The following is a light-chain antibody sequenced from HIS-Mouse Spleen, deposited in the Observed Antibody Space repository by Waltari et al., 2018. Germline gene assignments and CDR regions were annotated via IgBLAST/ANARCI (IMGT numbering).Light chain of an antibody. J-gene: IGLJ1*01. CDR1: SSDGGGYKY. CDR3: CSYAGSYTGV. Sequence: QSALTQPRSVSGSTGQSVTISCTGTSSDGGGYKYVSWYQQHPGKAPKLMIYDVSKRPSGVPDRFSGSKSGNTASLTISGLQAEDEADYYCCSYAGSYTGVFGTGTKVTVL. CDR2: DVS. V-gene: IGLV2-11*01.